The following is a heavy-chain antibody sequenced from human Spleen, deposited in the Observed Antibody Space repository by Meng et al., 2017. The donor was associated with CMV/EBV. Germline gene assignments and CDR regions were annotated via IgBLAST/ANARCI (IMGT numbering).Heavy chain of an antibody. J-gene: IGHJ6*02. CDR2: INWNGGRT. V-gene: IGHV3-20*04. Sequence: GGSLRLSCAASGFTFDEYGMSWVRQAPGKGLEWVSGINWNGGRTGYADSVKGRFTNSRDNAKNSLYLQMNSLRAEDTALYYCARDVLEWLGMDVGGQGATVTVSS. CDR3: ARDVLEWLGMDV. D-gene: IGHD3-3*01. CDR1: GFTFDEYG.